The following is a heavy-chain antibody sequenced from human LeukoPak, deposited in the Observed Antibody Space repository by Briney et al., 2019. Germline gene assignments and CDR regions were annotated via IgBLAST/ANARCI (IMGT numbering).Heavy chain of an antibody. CDR3: ARYGSGTREGYYDY. J-gene: IGHJ4*02. V-gene: IGHV4-31*03. CDR2: IYYSGST. D-gene: IGHD3-10*01. CDR1: GGSISTGGYY. Sequence: SETLSLTCTVSGGSISTGGYYWSWIRQHPGKGLEWIGYIYYSGSTYYNPSLKSRLTISVDTSKNQFSLKLNSVTAADTAVYYCARYGSGTREGYYDYWGQGTLVTVSS.